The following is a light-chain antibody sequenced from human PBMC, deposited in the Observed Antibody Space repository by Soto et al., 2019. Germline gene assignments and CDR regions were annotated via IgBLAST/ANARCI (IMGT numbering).Light chain of an antibody. Sequence: QSALTQTASVSGAPGQSITISCTGTNSDVGDYNCVSWYQQHPGKAPKLMIYEVSNRPSGISDRFSGSRSGNTASLTISGLQAEDEAVYHCCSCSSSSTLVFGGGTKLTVL. CDR3: CSCSSSSTLV. CDR2: EVS. J-gene: IGLJ3*02. V-gene: IGLV2-14*01. CDR1: NSDVGDYNC.